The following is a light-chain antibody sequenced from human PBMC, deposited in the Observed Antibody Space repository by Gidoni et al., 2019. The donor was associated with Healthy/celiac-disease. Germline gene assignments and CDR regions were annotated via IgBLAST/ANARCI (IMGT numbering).Light chain of an antibody. Sequence: EIVLTQSPGTLSLSPGERATLSCRASQSVSSSYLAWYPQKTGQAPRILIYGASSRATGIPDRFSGSGSGTDFTLTISRLEPEDFAVYYCQQYGSSPLTFGGGTKVEIK. J-gene: IGKJ4*01. CDR1: QSVSSSY. CDR3: QQYGSSPLT. V-gene: IGKV3-20*01. CDR2: GAS.